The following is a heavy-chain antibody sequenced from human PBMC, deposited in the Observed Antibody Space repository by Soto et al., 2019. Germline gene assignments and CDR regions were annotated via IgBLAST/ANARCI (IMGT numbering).Heavy chain of an antibody. CDR3: TRDQSSAFHH. CDR1: GYTFSSYG. CDR2: ISSDGSKK. D-gene: IGHD6-19*01. J-gene: IGHJ4*02. V-gene: IGHV3-30*03. Sequence: QVRLVESGGGVVQPGRSLRLSCAASGYTFSSYGMHWVRQAPGKGLEWVAVISSDGSKKYYVDSVKGRFTISRDDSKNTVYLQMNSLRGEDTAVYYCTRDQSSAFHHWGQGTLVTVSS.